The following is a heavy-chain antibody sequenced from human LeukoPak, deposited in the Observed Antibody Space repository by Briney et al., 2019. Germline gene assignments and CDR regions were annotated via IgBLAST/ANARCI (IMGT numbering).Heavy chain of an antibody. V-gene: IGHV3-33*01. CDR3: ARGSAAAGVYYYYGMDV. Sequence: GGSLRLSCAASGFTFSSYGMHWVRQAPGKGLEWVAVIWYDGSNKYYADSVKGRFTISRDNSKNTLYLQMNSLRAEDTAVYYCARGSAAAGVYYYYGMDVWGQGTTVTVSS. CDR2: IWYDGSNK. D-gene: IGHD6-13*01. CDR1: GFTFSSYG. J-gene: IGHJ6*02.